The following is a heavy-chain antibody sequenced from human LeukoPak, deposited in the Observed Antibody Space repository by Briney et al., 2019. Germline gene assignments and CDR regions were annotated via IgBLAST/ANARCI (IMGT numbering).Heavy chain of an antibody. CDR3: ARDYDRWNNDCFDP. J-gene: IGHJ5*02. Sequence: ASVKVSCKASGHTFTNYGISWVRQAPGQGLEWIGWVGAYDGDTNYAEKVQGRVTMTTDTSTSTAYLELRSLRSDDTAVYYCARDYDRWNNDCFDPWGQGTLVIVSS. CDR1: GHTFTNYG. D-gene: IGHD1/OR15-1a*01. CDR2: VGAYDGDT. V-gene: IGHV1-18*01.